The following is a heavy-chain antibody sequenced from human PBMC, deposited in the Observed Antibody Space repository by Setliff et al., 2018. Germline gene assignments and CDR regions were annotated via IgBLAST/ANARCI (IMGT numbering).Heavy chain of an antibody. CDR2: IYYSGST. D-gene: IGHD3-3*01. CDR1: GGSISSSNW. CDR3: ARASFWSGYHTARYYFDY. J-gene: IGHJ4*02. V-gene: IGHV4-4*02. Sequence: KASETLSLTCAVSGGSISSSNWWSWVRQPPGKGLEWIGYIYYSGSTNYNPSLKSRVTISVDTSKNQFSLKLSSVTAADTAVYYCARASFWSGYHTARYYFDYWGQGTLVTVSS.